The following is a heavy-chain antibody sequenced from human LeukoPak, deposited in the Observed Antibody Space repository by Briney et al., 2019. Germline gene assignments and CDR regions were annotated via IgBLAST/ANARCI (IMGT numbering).Heavy chain of an antibody. CDR1: GDSVSGISFY. V-gene: IGHV4-61*01. Sequence: SETLSLTCTVSGDSVSGISFYWSWIRQPPGKGLQYIGYIQYSGSTNYSPSLKSRVTISVDTSKNQFSLKLSSVTAADTAVYYCARYYDRSGYWSTPRFDYWGQGTLVTVSS. CDR2: IQYSGST. CDR3: ARYYDRSGYWSTPRFDY. D-gene: IGHD3-22*01. J-gene: IGHJ4*02.